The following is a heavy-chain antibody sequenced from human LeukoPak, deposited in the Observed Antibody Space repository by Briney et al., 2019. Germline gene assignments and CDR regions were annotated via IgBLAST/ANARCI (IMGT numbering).Heavy chain of an antibody. CDR3: ARASGRGAVAGPIDY. CDR1: GGSFSGYY. Sequence: SETLSLTYAVYGGSFSGYYWSWIRQPPGKGLEWIGEIYHSGSTNYNPSLKSRVTISVDKSKNQFSLKLSSVTAADTAVYYCARASGRGAVAGPIDYWGQGTLVTVSS. CDR2: IYHSGST. V-gene: IGHV4-34*01. J-gene: IGHJ4*02. D-gene: IGHD6-19*01.